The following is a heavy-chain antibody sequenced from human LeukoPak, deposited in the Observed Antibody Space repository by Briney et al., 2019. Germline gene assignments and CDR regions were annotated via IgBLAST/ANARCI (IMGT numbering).Heavy chain of an antibody. CDR2: ISGSGGST. J-gene: IGHJ4*02. D-gene: IGHD6-19*01. V-gene: IGHV3-23*01. CDR3: AKRANSSGWYVPFFDY. CDR1: GFTFSSYG. Sequence: GGTLRLSCAASGFTFSSYGMSWVRQAPGKGLEGVSGISGSGGSTDYADSVKGRFTISRDKSKNTLYLQMNSLRAEDTAVYYCAKRANSSGWYVPFFDYWGQGTLVTVSS.